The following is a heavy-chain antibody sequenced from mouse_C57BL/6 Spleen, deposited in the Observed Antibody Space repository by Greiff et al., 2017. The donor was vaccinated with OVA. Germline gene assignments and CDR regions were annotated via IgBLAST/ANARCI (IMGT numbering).Heavy chain of an antibody. J-gene: IGHJ3*01. CDR1: GFTFSDYG. Sequence: DVHLVESGGGLVKPGGSLKLSCAASGFTFSDYGMHWVRQAPEKGLEWVAYISSGSSTIYYADTVKGRFTISRDNAKNTLFLQMTSLRSEDTAMYYCARETAQALAWVAYWGQGTLVTVSA. CDR2: ISSGSSTI. D-gene: IGHD3-2*02. CDR3: ARETAQALAWVAY. V-gene: IGHV5-17*01.